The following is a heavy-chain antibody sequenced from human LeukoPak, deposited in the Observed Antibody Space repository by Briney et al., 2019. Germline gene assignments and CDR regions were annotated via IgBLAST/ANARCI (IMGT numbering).Heavy chain of an antibody. CDR2: IKQDGSEK. D-gene: IGHD3-10*01. V-gene: IGHV3-7*03. J-gene: IGHJ6*04. CDR3: ARVGVLLWFGESDYGMDV. CDR1: GFTFSNAW. Sequence: PGGSLRLSCAASGFTFSNAWMSWVRQAPGKGLEWVANIKQDGSEKYYVDSVKGRFTISRDNAKNSLYLQMNSLRAEDTAVYYCARVGVLLWFGESDYGMDVWGKGTTVTVSS.